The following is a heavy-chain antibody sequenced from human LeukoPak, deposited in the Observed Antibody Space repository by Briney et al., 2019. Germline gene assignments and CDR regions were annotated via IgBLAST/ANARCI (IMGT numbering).Heavy chain of an antibody. J-gene: IGHJ6*03. CDR1: GGSISSYY. CDR2: IYYSGST. D-gene: IGHD5-24*01. CDR3: ARQSRGDGYNSYYYYYYYMDV. V-gene: IGHV4-59*08. Sequence: PSETLSLTCTVSGGSISSYYWSWIRQPPGKGLEWIGYIYYSGSTNYNPSLKSRVTISVDTSKNQFSLKLSSVTAADTAVYYCARQSRGDGYNSYYYYYYYMDVWGKGTTVTVSS.